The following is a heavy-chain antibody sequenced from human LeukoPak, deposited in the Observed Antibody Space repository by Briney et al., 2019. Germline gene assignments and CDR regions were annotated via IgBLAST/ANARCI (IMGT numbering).Heavy chain of an antibody. Sequence: ASVKVSCKASGYIFTDYYMHWVRQAPGQELGCMGRINPNSGGTNYAQKFQGRVTMTRDTSISTAYMELSRLRSDDTAVYYCARESTVTSSLDYWGQGTLVTVSS. D-gene: IGHD4-17*01. CDR2: INPNSGGT. CDR1: GYIFTDYY. J-gene: IGHJ4*02. V-gene: IGHV1/OR15-1*04. CDR3: ARESTVTSSLDY.